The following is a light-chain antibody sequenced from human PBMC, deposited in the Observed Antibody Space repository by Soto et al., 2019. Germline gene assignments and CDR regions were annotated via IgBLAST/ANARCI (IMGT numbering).Light chain of an antibody. CDR2: DVT. J-gene: IGLJ2*01. CDR3: SSYTSSNTVL. Sequence: QSALTQPASVSGSPGQSITISCTGTSSDVGGYNYVCWYQHHPGKAPKLIIYDVTNRPSGVSDRFSASKSGNTASLSISGLQAEDEADYYCSSYTSSNTVLFGGGTKLTVL. CDR1: SSDVGGYNY. V-gene: IGLV2-14*03.